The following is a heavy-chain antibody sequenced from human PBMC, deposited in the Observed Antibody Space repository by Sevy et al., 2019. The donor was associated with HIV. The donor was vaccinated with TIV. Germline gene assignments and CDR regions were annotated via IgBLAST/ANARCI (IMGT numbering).Heavy chain of an antibody. CDR1: RFTFSSYW. CDR3: VAANTWQDY. D-gene: IGHD2-15*01. Sequence: GGYLRLSCAASRFTFSSYWMHWVRQAPGKGPVWVSGVNSDGSSTNYADSVKGRFTMSRDSAKNTLYLQMNSLRAEDTAVYFCVAANTWQDYWGQGTLVTVSS. V-gene: IGHV3-74*01. J-gene: IGHJ4*02. CDR2: VNSDGSST.